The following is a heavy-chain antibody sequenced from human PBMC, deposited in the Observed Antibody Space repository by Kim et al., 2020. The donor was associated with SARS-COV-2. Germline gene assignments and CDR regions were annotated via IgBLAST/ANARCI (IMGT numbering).Heavy chain of an antibody. Sequence: IYYADSVKGRFTTSRDNAKNSLHLQMNSLKDEDTAVYHCVRDRMGGAFEIWGQGTLVTVSS. V-gene: IGHV3-48*02. CDR2: I. D-gene: IGHD3-16*01. CDR3: VRDRMGGAFEI. J-gene: IGHJ3*02.